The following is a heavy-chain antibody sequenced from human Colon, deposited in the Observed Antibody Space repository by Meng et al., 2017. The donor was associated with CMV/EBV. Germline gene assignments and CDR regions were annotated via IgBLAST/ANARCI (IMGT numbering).Heavy chain of an antibody. CDR2: IDYSGST. D-gene: IGHD5-12*01. CDR1: GGSISTSSYF. J-gene: IGHJ4*02. V-gene: IGHV4-39*07. Sequence: SETLSLTCTVSGGSISTSSYFWGWLRQPPGKGLEWIATIDYSGSTDYNPSLQRRVTMSVDTSKNQFSLNVTSVTAADTAVYYCMNRAYSQGQDFWGQGTLVTVSS. CDR3: MNRAYSQGQDF.